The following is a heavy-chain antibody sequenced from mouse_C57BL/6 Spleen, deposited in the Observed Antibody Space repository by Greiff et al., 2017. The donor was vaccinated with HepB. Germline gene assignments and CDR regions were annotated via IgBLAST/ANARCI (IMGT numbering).Heavy chain of an antibody. D-gene: IGHD2-3*01. J-gene: IGHJ2*01. CDR3: ARGYDPYYFDD. Sequence: QVQLQQSGPELVKPGASVKISCKASGYAFSSSWMNWVKQRPGKGLEWIGRIYPGDGDTNYTGKFKGKATLTADKSSSTAYMQLSSLTSEDSAVYVCARGYDPYYFDDWGQGTTLTVSS. CDR2: IYPGDGDT. V-gene: IGHV1-82*01. CDR1: GYAFSSSW.